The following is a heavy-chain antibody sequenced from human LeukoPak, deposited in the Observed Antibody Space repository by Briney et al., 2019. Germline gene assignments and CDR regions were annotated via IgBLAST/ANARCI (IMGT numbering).Heavy chain of an antibody. CDR1: GFTFSSYA. CDR2: ISYDGSNK. CDR3: ARDMDTAMAPSRDAFDI. J-gene: IGHJ3*02. Sequence: PGGSLRLSCAASGFTFSSYAMHWVRQAPGKGLEWVAVISYDGSNKYYVDSVKGRFTISRDNSKNTLYLQMNSLRAEDTAVYYCARDMDTAMAPSRDAFDIWGQGTMVTASS. V-gene: IGHV3-30-3*01. D-gene: IGHD5-18*01.